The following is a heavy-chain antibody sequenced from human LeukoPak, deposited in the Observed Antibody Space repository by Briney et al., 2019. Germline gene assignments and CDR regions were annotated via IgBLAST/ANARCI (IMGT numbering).Heavy chain of an antibody. Sequence: SETLSLTCGVSGGSVSSTNWWTWIRQPPGKGLEWFGEVHLDGRTNFNPSLKSRLTMSVDLSENHVSLKLASVTAADTAVYYCAREGGFYRPLDYSGQGTLVTVSS. D-gene: IGHD6-25*01. CDR1: GGSVSSTNW. CDR3: AREGGFYRPLDY. V-gene: IGHV4-4*02. CDR2: VHLDGRT. J-gene: IGHJ4*02.